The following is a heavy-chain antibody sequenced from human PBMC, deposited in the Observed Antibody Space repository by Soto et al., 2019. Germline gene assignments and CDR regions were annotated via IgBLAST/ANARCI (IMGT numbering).Heavy chain of an antibody. CDR1: GFTFSSYW. D-gene: IGHD3-16*01. CDR2: IKQDGSEK. V-gene: IGHV3-7*01. J-gene: IGHJ3*02. Sequence: HPGGSLRLSCAASGFTFSSYWMSWVRQAPGKGLEWVANIKQDGSEKYYVDSVKGRFTISRDNAKNSLYLQMNSLRAEDTAVYYCARSMITFGVGAFDIWGQGTMVTVSS. CDR3: ARSMITFGVGAFDI.